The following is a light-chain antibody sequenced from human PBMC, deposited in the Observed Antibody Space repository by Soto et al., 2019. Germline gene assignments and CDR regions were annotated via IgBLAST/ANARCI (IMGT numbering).Light chain of an antibody. CDR2: LTS. V-gene: IGKV3-20*01. CDR3: QQYGSSPLT. Sequence: IFMTQCPSTLSSFPCDRVTLSSRASQAVNTRLAWYQHKPGQAPRLLIYLTSNRAAGIPARFSGSGSGTDFTLTISRLEPEDFAVYYCQQYGSSPLTFGGGTKVDIK. CDR1: QAVNTR. J-gene: IGKJ4*01.